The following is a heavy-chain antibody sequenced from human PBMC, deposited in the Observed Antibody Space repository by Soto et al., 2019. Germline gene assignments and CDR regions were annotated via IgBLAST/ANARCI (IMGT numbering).Heavy chain of an antibody. D-gene: IGHD6-19*01. Sequence: QDPLLQSGAEVKKPGASVTVSCKASGYSFTNYGITWVRQAPGQGLEWMGWISAFNGNTHYAQKLQGRVTMTTDASTSTAYMQLRSLRSDDTAVYYCARDRGVAPPVAGNNHYYYYMDVWGKGTTVTVSS. J-gene: IGHJ6*03. V-gene: IGHV1-18*01. CDR3: ARDRGVAPPVAGNNHYYYYMDV. CDR2: ISAFNGNT. CDR1: GYSFTNYG.